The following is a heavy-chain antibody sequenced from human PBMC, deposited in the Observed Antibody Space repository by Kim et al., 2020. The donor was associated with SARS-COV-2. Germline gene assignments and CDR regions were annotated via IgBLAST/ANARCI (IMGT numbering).Heavy chain of an antibody. J-gene: IGHJ4*02. Sequence: ADSVKGRFTTSRDNAENSLYLKMNSLRAEDTAVYYCSKSMVASVAATFDYWGQGTLVTVSS. CDR3: SKSMVASVAATFDY. D-gene: IGHD6-19*01. V-gene: IGHV3-21*01.